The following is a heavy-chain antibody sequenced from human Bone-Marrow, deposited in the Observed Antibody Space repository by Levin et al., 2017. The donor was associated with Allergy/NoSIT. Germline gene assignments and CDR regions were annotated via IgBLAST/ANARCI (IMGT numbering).Heavy chain of an antibody. Sequence: RGESLKISCKTSGYTFTRHWIGWVRQMPGKGLEWMGIIYPGDSDTRYSPSFEGQVTISVDTSITTAYLQWNSLKTSDTAIYYCARMNLAANWFDPWGQGTLVTVSP. V-gene: IGHV5-51*01. CDR1: GYTFTRHW. J-gene: IGHJ5*02. CDR3: ARMNLAANWFDP. CDR2: IYPGDSDT. D-gene: IGHD3-16*01.